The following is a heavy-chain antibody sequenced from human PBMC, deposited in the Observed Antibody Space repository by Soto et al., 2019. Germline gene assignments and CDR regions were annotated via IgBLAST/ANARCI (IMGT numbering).Heavy chain of an antibody. D-gene: IGHD2-2*01. CDR2: ARNEANSYTT. CDR3: ARLVGFHGRKSRTSEVGVY. CDR1: ERY. V-gene: IGHV3-72*01. J-gene: IGHJ4*02. Sequence: ERYRDRFSKETGKGREWVGRARNEANSYTTEYAACVKGRFTISRDDSKNSLYLPMNSLKPEDTAVSYCARLVGFHGRKSRTSEVGVYWGQGTLVPSP.